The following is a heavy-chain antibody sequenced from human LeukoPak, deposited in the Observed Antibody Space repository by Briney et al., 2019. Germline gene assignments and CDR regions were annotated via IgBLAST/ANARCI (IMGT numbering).Heavy chain of an antibody. Sequence: TGGSLRLSCAASGFTFSSYEMNWVRQAPGKGLEWVSYISSSSSYIYYADSVKGRFTISRDNAKNSLYLQMNSLRAEDTAVYYCARDDYCSGGSCYLYYFDYWGQGTLVTVSS. D-gene: IGHD2-15*01. J-gene: IGHJ4*02. CDR1: GFTFSSYE. CDR2: ISSSSSYI. V-gene: IGHV3-21*05. CDR3: ARDDYCSGGSCYLYYFDY.